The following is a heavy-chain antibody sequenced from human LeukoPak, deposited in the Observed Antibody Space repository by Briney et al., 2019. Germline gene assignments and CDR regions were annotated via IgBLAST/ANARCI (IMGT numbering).Heavy chain of an antibody. J-gene: IGHJ4*02. CDR2: INPNSGGT. V-gene: IGHV1-2*02. CDR1: GYTFTGYY. CDR3: AREADDSSGYYGDY. Sequence: ASVKVSCKASGYTFTGYYMHWVRQAPGQGLEWMGWINPNSGGTNYAQKFQGRVTMTRDTSISTAYMELSRLRSDDTAVYYRAREADDSSGYYGDYWGQGTLVTVSS. D-gene: IGHD3-22*01.